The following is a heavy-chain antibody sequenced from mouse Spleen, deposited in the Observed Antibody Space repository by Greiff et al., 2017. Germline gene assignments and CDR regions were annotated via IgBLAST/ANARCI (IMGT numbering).Heavy chain of an antibody. V-gene: IGHV2-5*01. J-gene: IGHJ4*01. CDR3: ARAYRYDFAMDY. CDR2: IWRGGST. D-gene: IGHD2-14*01. Sequence: VQLQESGPGLVQPSQSLSITCTVSGFSLTSYGVHWVRQSPGKGLEWLGVIWRGGSTDYNAAFMSRLSITKDNSKSQVFLKMNSLQTDDTARYYCARAYRYDFAMDYWGQGTSVTVSS. CDR1: GFSLTSYG.